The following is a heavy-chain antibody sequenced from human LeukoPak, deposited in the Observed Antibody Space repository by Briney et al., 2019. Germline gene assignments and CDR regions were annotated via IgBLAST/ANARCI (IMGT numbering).Heavy chain of an antibody. Sequence: AGGSLRLSCAASGFTFDDYAMHWVRQAPGKGLEWVSGISWNSGSIGYADSVKGRFTISRDNAKNSLYLQMNSLRAEDTAVYYCAKSQNDYWGQGTLVTVSS. V-gene: IGHV3-9*01. CDR1: GFTFDDYA. J-gene: IGHJ4*02. CDR3: AKSQNDY. CDR2: ISWNSGSI.